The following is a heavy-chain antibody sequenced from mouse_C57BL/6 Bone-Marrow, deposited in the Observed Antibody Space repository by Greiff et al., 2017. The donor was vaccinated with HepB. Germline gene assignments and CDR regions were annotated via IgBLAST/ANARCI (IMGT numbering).Heavy chain of an antibody. J-gene: IGHJ4*01. Sequence: QVQLKQSGPELVKPGASVKLSCKASGYTFTSYDINWVKQRPGQGLEWIGWIYPRHGSTKYNEKFKGKATLTVDTSSSTAYMELHSLTSEDSAVYFCARGITTVVEAMDYWGQGTSVTVSS. V-gene: IGHV1-85*01. CDR2: IYPRHGST. CDR3: ARGITTVVEAMDY. CDR1: GYTFTSYD. D-gene: IGHD1-1*01.